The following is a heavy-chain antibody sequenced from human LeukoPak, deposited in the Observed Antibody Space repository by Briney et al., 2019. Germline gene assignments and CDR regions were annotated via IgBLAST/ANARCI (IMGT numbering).Heavy chain of an antibody. Sequence: GGALRLSCAASGFTFSSYWMSWVRQAPGKGLEWVANIKQDGSEKYYVDSVKGRFTISRDNAKNSMYLQMNSLRAEDTAVYYCARDRDSRNYFDYWGQGTLVTVSS. V-gene: IGHV3-7*01. CDR3: ARDRDSRNYFDY. CDR1: GFTFSSYW. J-gene: IGHJ4*02. D-gene: IGHD2-15*01. CDR2: IKQDGSEK.